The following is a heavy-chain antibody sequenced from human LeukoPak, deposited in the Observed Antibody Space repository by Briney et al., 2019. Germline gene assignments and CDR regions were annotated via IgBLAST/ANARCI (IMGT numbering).Heavy chain of an antibody. D-gene: IGHD3-10*01. CDR2: IYHSGST. CDR3: ARGGYYGSGNDFRFDP. CDR1: GGSISSSSYY. Sequence: SETLSLTCTVSGGSISSSSYYWGWIRQPPGKGLEWIGSIYHSGSTYYNPSLKSRVTISVDTSKNQFSLKLSSVTAADTAIYYCARGGYYGSGNDFRFDPWGQGTLVTVSS. J-gene: IGHJ5*02. V-gene: IGHV4-39*07.